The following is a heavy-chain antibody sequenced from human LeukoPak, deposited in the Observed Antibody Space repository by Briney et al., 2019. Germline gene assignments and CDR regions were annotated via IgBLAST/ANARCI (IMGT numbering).Heavy chain of an antibody. V-gene: IGHV4-61*02. Sequence: PSQTLSLTCTVSGGSISSGSYYWSWIRQPAGKGLEWIGRIYTSGSTNYNPSLKSRVTISVDTSKNQFSLKLSSVTAADTAVYYCARDKGITIFGGEWYFDYWGQGTLVTVSS. D-gene: IGHD3-3*01. J-gene: IGHJ4*02. CDR2: IYTSGST. CDR3: ARDKGITIFGGEWYFDY. CDR1: GGSISSGSYY.